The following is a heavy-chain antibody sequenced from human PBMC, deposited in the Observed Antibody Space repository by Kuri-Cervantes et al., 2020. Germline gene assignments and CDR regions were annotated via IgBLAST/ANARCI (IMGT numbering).Heavy chain of an antibody. D-gene: IGHD3/OR15-3a*01. J-gene: IGHJ4*02. CDR3: SRGRKIAGGGLEEH. CDR2: INPKSGDT. CDR1: GYTFTSYY. Sequence: ASVKVSCKASGYTFTSYYMHWVRQVPGQGLEWMGWINPKSGDTKYADNFRGRVTMTRDTSISTVNMELSSLKSDDTAIYYCSRGRKIAGGGLEEHWGQGTLVTVSS. V-gene: IGHV1-2*02.